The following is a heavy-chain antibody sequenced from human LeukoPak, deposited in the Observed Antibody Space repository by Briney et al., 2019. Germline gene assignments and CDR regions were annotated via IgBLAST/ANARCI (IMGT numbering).Heavy chain of an antibody. CDR1: GGSISIYY. D-gene: IGHD3-16*01. CDR3: ARDRELGS. V-gene: IGHV4-59*01. CDR2: IYNSGST. Sequence: SETRSLTCIVSGGSISIYYWNWIRQPPGKGLEWIGYIYNSGSTDYNPSLKRRVTISADTSKNQFSLKLTSVTAADTAVYYCARDRELGSWGQGILVTVSS. J-gene: IGHJ5*02.